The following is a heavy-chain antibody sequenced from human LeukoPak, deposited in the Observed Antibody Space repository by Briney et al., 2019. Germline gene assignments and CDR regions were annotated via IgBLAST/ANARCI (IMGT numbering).Heavy chain of an antibody. J-gene: IGHJ4*02. Sequence: SETLSLTCTVSGSSISTFYYWTWIRQPPGKGLEWIGNIHSSGSTSYNPSLKSRVTMSVDTSKNQFSLRLSSVTAADTAVYYCVRPGQSSWWVYFNYWGQGTVVTVSS. CDR1: GSSISTFYY. CDR2: IHSSGST. V-gene: IGHV4-4*09. CDR3: VRPGQSSWWVYFNY. D-gene: IGHD2-15*01.